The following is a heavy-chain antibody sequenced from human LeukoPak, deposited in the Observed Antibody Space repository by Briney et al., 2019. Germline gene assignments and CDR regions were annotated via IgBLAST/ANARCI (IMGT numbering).Heavy chain of an antibody. D-gene: IGHD2-2*01. CDR2: ISAYNGNT. Sequence: GASVKVSCKASGYTFTSYGISWVQQAPGQGLEWMGWISAYNGNTNYAQKLQGRVTMTTDTSTSTAYMELRSLRSDDTAVYYCARALGYCSSTSCYGGPYFDYWGQGTLVTVSS. J-gene: IGHJ4*02. V-gene: IGHV1-18*01. CDR1: GYTFTSYG. CDR3: ARALGYCSSTSCYGGPYFDY.